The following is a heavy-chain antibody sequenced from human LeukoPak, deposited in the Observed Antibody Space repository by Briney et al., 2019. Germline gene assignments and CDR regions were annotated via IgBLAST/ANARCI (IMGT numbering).Heavy chain of an antibody. J-gene: IGHJ4*02. V-gene: IGHV3-30*18. Sequence: GGSLRLSCAASGFTFSSYGMHWVRQAPGKGLEWVAVISYDGSNKYYADSVKGRFTISRDNSKNTLYLQMNSLRAEDTAVYYCAKGYSSGWSFDYWGQGTLVTVSS. D-gene: IGHD6-19*01. CDR2: ISYDGSNK. CDR3: AKGYSSGWSFDY. CDR1: GFTFSSYG.